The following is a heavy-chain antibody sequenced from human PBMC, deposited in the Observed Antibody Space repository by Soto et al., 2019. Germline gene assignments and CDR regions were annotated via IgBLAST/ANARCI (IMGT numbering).Heavy chain of an antibody. CDR3: ARSVFP. V-gene: IGHV4-31*03. Sequence: SETLSLTCSISGGSISGYHWSWIRQHPGKGLEWIGYIYYSGSTYYNPSLKSRVTISVDTSKNQFSLKLSSVTAADTAIYYCARSVFPWGQGTLVTVSS. J-gene: IGHJ5*02. CDR2: IYYSGST. CDR1: GGSISGYH.